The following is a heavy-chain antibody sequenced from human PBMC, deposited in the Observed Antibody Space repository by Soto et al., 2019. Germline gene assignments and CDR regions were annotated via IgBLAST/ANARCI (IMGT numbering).Heavy chain of an antibody. D-gene: IGHD6-25*01. Sequence: GGSLRLSCAASGFTFSSHGMHWVRQAPGKGLEWVAVISYDGSQKYYVDSVKGRFTISRDNSKNTLYLQMNSLRAEDTAVYYCTRDASRDSSARGWFDPWGPGTLVTVSS. CDR3: TRDASRDSSARGWFDP. V-gene: IGHV3-30*03. CDR1: GFTFSSHG. J-gene: IGHJ5*02. CDR2: ISYDGSQK.